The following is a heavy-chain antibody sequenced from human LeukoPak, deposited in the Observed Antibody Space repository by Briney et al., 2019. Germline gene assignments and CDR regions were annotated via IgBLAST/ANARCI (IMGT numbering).Heavy chain of an antibody. CDR3: ARDPDSKDFWSGYSDY. CDR2: ISYDGSNK. D-gene: IGHD3-3*01. Sequence: GGSLRLSCAASGFTFSSYAMHWVRQAPGKGLEWVAVISYDGSNKYYADSVKGRFTISRDNSKNTLYLQMNSLRAEDTAVYYCARDPDSKDFWSGYSDYWGQGTPVTVSS. V-gene: IGHV3-30-3*01. J-gene: IGHJ4*02. CDR1: GFTFSSYA.